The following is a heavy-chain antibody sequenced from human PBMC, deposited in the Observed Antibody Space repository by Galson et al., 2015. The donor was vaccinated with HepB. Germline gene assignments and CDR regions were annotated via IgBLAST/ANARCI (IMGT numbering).Heavy chain of an antibody. Sequence: SVKVSCKASGFTFTSSAVQWVRQARGQRLEWIGWIVVGSGNTNYAQKFQERVTITRDMSTSTAYMELSSLRSEDTAVYYCAAGGVDHGDFDYWGQGTLVTVSS. CDR1: GFTFTSSA. J-gene: IGHJ4*02. CDR2: IVVGSGNT. V-gene: IGHV1-58*01. CDR3: AAGGVDHGDFDY. D-gene: IGHD3-16*01.